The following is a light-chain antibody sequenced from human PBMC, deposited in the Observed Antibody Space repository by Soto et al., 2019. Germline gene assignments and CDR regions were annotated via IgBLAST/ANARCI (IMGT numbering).Light chain of an antibody. CDR2: AAS. CDR1: QSISNW. V-gene: IGKV1-5*01. J-gene: IGKJ2*01. CDR3: QQYDIHST. Sequence: DIQMTQSPSTLSASVGDRVTITCRASQSISNWLAWYQQKPGKAPNILIYAASSLQSGVPSRFSGSGSGTKFTLTITNLQADHFATYYYQQYDIHSTFGQGTKLEIK.